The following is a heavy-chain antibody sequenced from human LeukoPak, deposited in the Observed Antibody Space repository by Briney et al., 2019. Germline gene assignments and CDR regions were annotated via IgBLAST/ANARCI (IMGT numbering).Heavy chain of an antibody. D-gene: IGHD2-15*01. Sequence: GASVKVSCKASGYTFTSYGISWVRQAPGQGLEWMGWINAYNGNTNYAQKPQGRVTMTTDTSTSTAYMELRSLRSDDTAVYYCARGPTLRIDCSGGSCYGTWVAGVDYWGQGTLVTVSS. V-gene: IGHV1-18*01. CDR2: INAYNGNT. J-gene: IGHJ4*02. CDR1: GYTFTSYG. CDR3: ARGPTLRIDCSGGSCYGTWVAGVDY.